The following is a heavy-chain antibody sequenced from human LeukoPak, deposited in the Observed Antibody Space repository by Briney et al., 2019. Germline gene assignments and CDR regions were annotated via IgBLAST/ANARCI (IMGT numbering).Heavy chain of an antibody. D-gene: IGHD2-15*01. Sequence: PSETLSLTCVVSGGSVSGYYWGWLRQPPGRGLEWIGYVYYSGSTNYNPSFKSRITISVDTSGNQFSLQLSSVTAADTAVYYCARIHRYCSGGACYVLDNWGQGTLVAVSS. V-gene: IGHV4-59*02. CDR1: GGSVSGYY. J-gene: IGHJ4*02. CDR2: VYYSGST. CDR3: ARIHRYCSGGACYVLDN.